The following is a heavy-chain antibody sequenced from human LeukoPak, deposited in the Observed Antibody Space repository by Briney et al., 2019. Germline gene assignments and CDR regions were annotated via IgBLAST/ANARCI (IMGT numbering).Heavy chain of an antibody. CDR2: ISYDGSNK. J-gene: IGHJ4*02. CDR1: GFTFSSYA. CDR3: AKDPAFGYYDSSGYPHPFDY. D-gene: IGHD3-22*01. V-gene: IGHV3-30-3*01. Sequence: GGSLRLSCAASGFTFSSYAMHWVRQAPGKGLEWVAVISYDGSNKYYADSVKGRFTISRDNSKNTLYLQMNSLRAEDTAVYYCAKDPAFGYYDSSGYPHPFDYWGQGTLVTVSS.